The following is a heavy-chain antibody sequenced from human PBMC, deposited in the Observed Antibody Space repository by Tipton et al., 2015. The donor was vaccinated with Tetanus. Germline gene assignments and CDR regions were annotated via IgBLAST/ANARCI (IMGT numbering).Heavy chain of an antibody. V-gene: IGHV3-48*02. J-gene: IGHJ4*02. D-gene: IGHD2-15*01. CDR3: AREADCSGGSCFSGDFDN. Sequence: SLRLSCAASGFTFNNYNMNWVRQAPGKGLEWVSYISTSSSTIYYAASVKGRFTISRDNAKNSLYLQMNTLRDEDTAVYYCAREADCSGGSCFSGDFDNWGQGTQVTVSS. CDR2: ISTSSSTI. CDR1: GFTFNNYN.